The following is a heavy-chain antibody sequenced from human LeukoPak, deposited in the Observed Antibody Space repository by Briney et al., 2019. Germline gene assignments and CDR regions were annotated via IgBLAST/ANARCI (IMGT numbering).Heavy chain of an antibody. Sequence: SSETLSLTCTVSGGSISSGSYYWSWIRQPAGKGLEWIGRIYTSGSTNYNPSLKSRVTISVDTSKNQFSLKLSSVTAADTAVYYCARVSGWGGYYYYYMDVWGKGTTVTVSS. V-gene: IGHV4-61*02. CDR3: ARVSGWGGYYYYYMDV. J-gene: IGHJ6*03. CDR1: GGSISSGSYY. D-gene: IGHD6-19*01. CDR2: IYTSGST.